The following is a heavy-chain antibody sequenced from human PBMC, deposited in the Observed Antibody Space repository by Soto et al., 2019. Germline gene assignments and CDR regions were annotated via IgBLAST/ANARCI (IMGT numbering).Heavy chain of an antibody. CDR3: ARAYYYGSGSYSSQRYYGMDV. CDR1: GYSFTSYW. V-gene: IGHV5-10-1*01. J-gene: IGHJ6*02. D-gene: IGHD3-10*01. Sequence: GESLKIACKGSGYSFTSYWISWVRQMPGKGLEWMGRIDPSDSYTNYSPSFQGHVTISADKSISTAYLQWSSLKASDTAMYYCARAYYYGSGSYSSQRYYGMDVWGQGITVTVSS. CDR2: IDPSDSYT.